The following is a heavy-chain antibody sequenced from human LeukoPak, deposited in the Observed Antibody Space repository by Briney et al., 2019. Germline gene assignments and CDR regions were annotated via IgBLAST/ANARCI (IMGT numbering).Heavy chain of an antibody. J-gene: IGHJ6*02. CDR1: GFTFSSYG. CDR3: AKGQLPPHYYYYGMDV. V-gene: IGHV3-30*18. CDR2: ISYDGSNK. D-gene: IGHD1-1*01. Sequence: GGSLRLSCAASGFTFSSYGMHWVRQAPGKGLEWVAVISYDGSNKYYAGSVKGRFTISRDNSKNTLYLQMNSLRAEDTAVYYCAKGQLPPHYYYYGMDVWGQGTTVTVSS.